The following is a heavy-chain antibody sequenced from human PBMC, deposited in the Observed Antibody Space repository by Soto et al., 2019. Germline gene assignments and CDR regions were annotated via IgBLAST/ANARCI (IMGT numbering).Heavy chain of an antibody. V-gene: IGHV3-30*18. Sequence: QVQLVESGGGVVQPGSSLRLSCAASGFTFSSYGMHWVRQAPVKGLEWVAVISYDGSNKYYADSVKGRLTISSDNSKNTLSLQMTSLRAEDTAVDYCAKEEWSSPDSRSYYCIDVWGKGSPVTVS. D-gene: IGHD3-3*01. CDR1: GFTFSSYG. CDR3: AKEEWSSPDSRSYYCIDV. CDR2: ISYDGSNK. J-gene: IGHJ6*03.